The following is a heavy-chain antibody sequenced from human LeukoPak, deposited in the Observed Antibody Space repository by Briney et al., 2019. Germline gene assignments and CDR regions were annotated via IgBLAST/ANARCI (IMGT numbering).Heavy chain of an antibody. Sequence: ASVTVSCKASGYTFTGYYMHWVRQAPGQGLGWMGRINPNSGGTNYAQKFQGRVTMTRDTSISTAYMELSRLRSDDTAVYYCARGRDYLNDYWGQGTLVTVSS. CDR1: GYTFTGYY. D-gene: IGHD4-11*01. CDR2: INPNSGGT. V-gene: IGHV1-2*06. CDR3: ARGRDYLNDY. J-gene: IGHJ4*02.